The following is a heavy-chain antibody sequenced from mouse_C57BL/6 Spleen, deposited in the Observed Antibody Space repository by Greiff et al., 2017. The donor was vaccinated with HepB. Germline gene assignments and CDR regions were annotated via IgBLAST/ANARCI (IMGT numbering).Heavy chain of an antibody. CDR3: ASLSDAMDY. V-gene: IGHV2-6*01. Sequence: VQRVESGPGLVAPSQSLSITCTVSGFSLTSYGVDWVRQSPGKGLEWLGVIWGVGSTNYNSALKSRLSISKDNSKSQVFLKMNSLQTDDTAMYYCASLSDAMDYWGQGTSVTVSS. CDR1: GFSLTSYG. D-gene: IGHD3-1*01. CDR2: IWGVGST. J-gene: IGHJ4*01.